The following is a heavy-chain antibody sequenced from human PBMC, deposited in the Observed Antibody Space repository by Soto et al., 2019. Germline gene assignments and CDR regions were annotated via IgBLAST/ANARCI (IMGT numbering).Heavy chain of an antibody. Sequence: GSLRLSCAASGFTFSAYAFHWVRQAPGKGLEWLSVISHDGRETHYADSVEGRFIISRDSSKKTAYLQMNSLRGDDTAVYFCATDPVAVTGSFIDSWGQGTLVTVSS. D-gene: IGHD2-21*02. CDR3: ATDPVAVTGSFIDS. CDR1: GFTFSAYA. CDR2: ISHDGRET. V-gene: IGHV3-30-3*01. J-gene: IGHJ4*02.